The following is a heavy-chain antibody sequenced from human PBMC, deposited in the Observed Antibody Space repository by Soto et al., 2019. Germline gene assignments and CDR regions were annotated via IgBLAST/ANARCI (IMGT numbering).Heavy chain of an antibody. Sequence: EVQLVESGGGLVQPGGSLRLSCAASGFIFNDYSMNWVRQAPGKGLEWLAFISGSTNTIYYADSVKGRFTISRDKAKQSVYLQIDSLRHEDTAVYYCVRDRTRAGAYYFDYWGQGTLVTVSS. CDR2: ISGSTNTI. D-gene: IGHD3-10*01. CDR1: GFIFNDYS. J-gene: IGHJ4*02. V-gene: IGHV3-48*02. CDR3: VRDRTRAGAYYFDY.